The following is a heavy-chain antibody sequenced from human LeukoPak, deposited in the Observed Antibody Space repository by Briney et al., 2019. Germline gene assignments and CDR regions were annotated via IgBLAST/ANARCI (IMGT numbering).Heavy chain of an antibody. CDR3: AKVKDGDYYYYYGMDV. CDR2: IPYDGSNK. CDR1: GFTFSSYG. J-gene: IGHJ6*02. V-gene: IGHV3-30*18. D-gene: IGHD4-17*01. Sequence: GGSLRLSCAASGFTFSSYGMHWVRQAPGKGLEWVAVIPYDGSNKYYADSVKGRFTISRDNSKNTLYLQMNSLRAEDTAVYYCAKVKDGDYYYYYGMDVWGQGTTVTVSS.